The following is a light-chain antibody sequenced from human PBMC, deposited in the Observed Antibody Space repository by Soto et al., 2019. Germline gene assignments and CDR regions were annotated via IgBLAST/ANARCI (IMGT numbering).Light chain of an antibody. CDR2: STS. J-gene: IGLJ2*01. CDR1: TGAVTSSYY. V-gene: IGLV7-43*01. Sequence: QAVVTQEPSLTVSPGGTVTLTCASSTGAVTSSYYPNWFQQRPGQPPRALIYSTSDKYSWTPARFSGSLLGDKAALTLSGVPPEDEADYYCLLYSGGTVVFGGGTKVTVL. CDR3: LLYSGGTVV.